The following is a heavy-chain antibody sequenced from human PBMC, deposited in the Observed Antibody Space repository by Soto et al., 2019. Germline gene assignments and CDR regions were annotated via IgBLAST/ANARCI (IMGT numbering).Heavy chain of an antibody. Sequence: GGSLRLSYAASGFTFSSYAMSWVRQAPGKGLEWVSAISGSGGSTYYADSVKGRFTISRDNSKNTLYLQMNSLRAEDTAVYYCAKDLGYSSSWYNYFDYWGQGTLVTVSS. J-gene: IGHJ4*02. D-gene: IGHD6-13*01. CDR1: GFTFSSYA. CDR2: ISGSGGST. V-gene: IGHV3-23*01. CDR3: AKDLGYSSSWYNYFDY.